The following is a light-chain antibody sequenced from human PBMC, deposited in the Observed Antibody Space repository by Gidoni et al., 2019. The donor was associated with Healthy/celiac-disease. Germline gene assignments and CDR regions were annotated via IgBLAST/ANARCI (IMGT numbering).Light chain of an antibody. CDR3: MQGTHWPLT. Sequence: DVGMTQSPLSLPVTLGQPASISCRSSQSLVYSDGNTYLHWFQQRPGHSPRRLIYKVSNRDSGVPDRFSGSGSGTDFTLKISRVEAEDVGVYYCMQGTHWPLTFGQGTKLEIK. CDR2: KVS. V-gene: IGKV2-30*01. J-gene: IGKJ2*01. CDR1: QSLVYSDGNTY.